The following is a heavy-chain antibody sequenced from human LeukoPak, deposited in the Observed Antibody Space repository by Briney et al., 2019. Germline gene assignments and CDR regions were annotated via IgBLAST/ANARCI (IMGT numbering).Heavy chain of an antibody. CDR2: ILYTGST. Sequence: PSETLSLTCAVSGGSISTYYWNWIRQPPGKGLEWIGHILYTGSTIYNPSLKSRVTMSVDTSKNQFSLKLTSVTAEDTAVYYCTRKAVAGNGYNWFDPWGQGTLVTLSS. CDR1: GGSISTYY. V-gene: IGHV4-59*08. CDR3: TRKAVAGNGYNWFDP. J-gene: IGHJ5*02. D-gene: IGHD6-19*01.